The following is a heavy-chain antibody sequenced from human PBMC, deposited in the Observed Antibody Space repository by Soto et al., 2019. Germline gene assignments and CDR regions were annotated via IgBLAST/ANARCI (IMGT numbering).Heavy chain of an antibody. CDR2: MNPNSGNT. CDR3: ARARGVRIAARRRRQGY. Sequence: RASVKVSCKASGYTFTSYDINWVRQATGQGLEWMGWMNPNSGNTGYAQKFQGRVTMTRNTSISTAYMELSSLRSEDTAVYYCARARGVRIAARRRRQGYWGQGTLVSVSS. J-gene: IGHJ4*02. CDR1: GYTFTSYD. D-gene: IGHD6-6*01. V-gene: IGHV1-8*01.